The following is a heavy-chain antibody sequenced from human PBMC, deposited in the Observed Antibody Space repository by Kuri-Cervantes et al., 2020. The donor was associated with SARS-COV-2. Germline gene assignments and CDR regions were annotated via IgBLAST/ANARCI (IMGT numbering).Heavy chain of an antibody. J-gene: IGHJ4*02. CDR3: ASKVGYSYGTFFDY. D-gene: IGHD5-18*01. V-gene: IGHV4-59*08. CDR2: IYYTGST. Sequence: ESLKISCTVSGGSISSFYWSWIRQPPGKGLEWIGYIYYTGSTNYNPSLKSRVTISVDTSKKQFSLKLSSVTAADTAVYYCASKVGYSYGTFFDYWGQGTLVTVSS. CDR1: GGSISSFY.